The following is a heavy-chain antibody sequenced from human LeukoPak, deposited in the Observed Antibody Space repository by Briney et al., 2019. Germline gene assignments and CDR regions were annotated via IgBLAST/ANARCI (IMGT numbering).Heavy chain of an antibody. CDR1: GGSFSGYY. D-gene: IGHD3-22*01. CDR2: INHSGST. V-gene: IGHV4-34*01. Sequence: KTSETLSLTRAVYGGSFSGYYWSWIRQPPGKGLEWIGEINHSGSTNYNPFLQSRVTISVDTSKNQFSLELSSVTAADTAVYYCARRNYYDSSGYYYYYYYMDVWGKGTTVTVS. J-gene: IGHJ6*03. CDR3: ARRNYYDSSGYYYYYYYMDV.